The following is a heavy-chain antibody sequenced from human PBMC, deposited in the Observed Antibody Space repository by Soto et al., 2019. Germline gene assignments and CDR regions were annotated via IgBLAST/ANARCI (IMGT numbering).Heavy chain of an antibody. CDR3: AKEWCEGYGMDV. D-gene: IGHD2-8*02. V-gene: IGHV3-23*01. CDR2: ISSSGGST. CDR1: GFTFSSYA. Sequence: EVQLLESGGGLVQPGGSLRLSCAASGFTFSSYAMSWVRQAPGKGLEWVSTISSSGGSTYYADSVKGRFTISRDNSKNTLYLQMNSLRAEDTAVYYCAKEWCEGYGMDVWGQGTTVTVSS. J-gene: IGHJ6*02.